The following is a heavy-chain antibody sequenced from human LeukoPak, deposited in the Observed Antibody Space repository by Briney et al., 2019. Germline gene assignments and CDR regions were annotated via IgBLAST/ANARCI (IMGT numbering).Heavy chain of an antibody. D-gene: IGHD3-22*01. CDR3: ATRNYYDSTGYYNY. J-gene: IGHJ4*02. CDR1: GGSVSSDTW. V-gene: IGHV4-4*02. Sequence: KSSETLSLTCAVSGGSVSSDTWWTWVRQPPGKGLEWIGEIYHRGGTNYNPSLKSRVTISLDKSKNQFSLKLSSVTAADTAVYYCATRNYYDSTGYYNYWGQGTLVTVSS. CDR2: IYHRGGT.